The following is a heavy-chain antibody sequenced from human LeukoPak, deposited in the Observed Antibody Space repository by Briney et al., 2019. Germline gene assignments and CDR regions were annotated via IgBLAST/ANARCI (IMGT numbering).Heavy chain of an antibody. CDR2: IKQDGSEK. CDR3: AGGISMVRGADY. Sequence: GGSLRLSCAASGFTFSTYWMTWVRQAPGKGLEWVANIKQDGSEKNYVDPVKGRFTISRDNAKNSLYLQMNTLSADDTAVYFCAGGISMVRGADYWGQGTLVTVSS. D-gene: IGHD3-10*01. V-gene: IGHV3-7*04. J-gene: IGHJ4*02. CDR1: GFTFSTYW.